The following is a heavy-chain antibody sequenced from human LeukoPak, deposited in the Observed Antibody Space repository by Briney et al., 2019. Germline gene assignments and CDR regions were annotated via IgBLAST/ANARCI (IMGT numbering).Heavy chain of an antibody. V-gene: IGHV3-7*01. CDR1: GFTFSPYW. CDR3: ARLAPYYGTGII. CDR2: IKDDGSEE. D-gene: IGHD3-10*01. Sequence: GGSLRLSCAASGFTFSPYWMSWVRQAPGKGLEWVATIKDDGSEEYYVDSVEGRFTISRDNAKESLYLQMGSLRAEDTAVYFCARLAPYYGTGIIWGQGTVVTVSS. J-gene: IGHJ3*02.